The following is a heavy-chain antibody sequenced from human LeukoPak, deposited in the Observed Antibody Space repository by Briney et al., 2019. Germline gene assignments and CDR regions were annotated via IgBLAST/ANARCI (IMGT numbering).Heavy chain of an antibody. CDR3: AREVVGGFDY. J-gene: IGHJ4*02. V-gene: IGHV3-11*04. CDR1: GYTFSDYD. Sequence: SLKLSCTASGYTFSDYDMTWIRQAPGQGLEWVGYITTSSSTTNYAHTLQGRFTITTDNATNSPYLQLNSLRSDDTAVYYCAREVVGGFDYWGPGTLGTVST. CDR2: ITTSSSTT. D-gene: IGHD2-15*01.